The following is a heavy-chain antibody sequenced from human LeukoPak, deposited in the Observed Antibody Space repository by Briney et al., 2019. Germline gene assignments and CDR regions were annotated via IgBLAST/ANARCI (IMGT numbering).Heavy chain of an antibody. Sequence: GGSLRLSCAASGFTFSSYAMHWVRQAPGKGLEWVAVISYDGSNKYYADSVKGRFTISRDNSKNTLYLQMNSLRAEDTAVYYCARDKAWELLQGLFDYWGQGTLVTVSS. CDR2: ISYDGSNK. CDR3: ARDKAWELLQGLFDY. V-gene: IGHV3-30*04. CDR1: GFTFSSYA. D-gene: IGHD1-26*01. J-gene: IGHJ4*02.